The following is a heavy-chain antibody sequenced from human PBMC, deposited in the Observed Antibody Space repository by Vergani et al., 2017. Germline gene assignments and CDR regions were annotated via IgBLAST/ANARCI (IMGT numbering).Heavy chain of an antibody. CDR3: ARGDYGSNSGHFDY. J-gene: IGHJ4*02. V-gene: IGHV4-61*02. D-gene: IGHD4-23*01. CDR1: GGSISSGSYY. Sequence: QVQLQESGPGLVKPSQTLSLTCTVSGGSISSGSYYWSWIRQPAGKGLGWIGRIYTSGSTNYNPALKSRVTILVDTPKNQFPLKLSSVTPADTAVYYWARGDYGSNSGHFDYWGQGTLVTVSS. CDR2: IYTSGST.